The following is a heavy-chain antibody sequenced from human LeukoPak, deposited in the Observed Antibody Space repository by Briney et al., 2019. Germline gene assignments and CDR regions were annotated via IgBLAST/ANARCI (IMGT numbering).Heavy chain of an antibody. CDR3: ARQIDRDGYNYGWYFDL. V-gene: IGHV1-2*02. CDR1: GYTFTGYY. CDR2: INPNSGGT. D-gene: IGHD5-24*01. Sequence: ASVKVSCKASGYTFTGYYMHWVRQAPGQGLEWMGWINPNSGGTNYAQKFQGRVTMTRDTSISTAYMELSRLRSDDTAVYYCARQIDRDGYNYGWYFDLWGRGTLVTVSS. J-gene: IGHJ2*01.